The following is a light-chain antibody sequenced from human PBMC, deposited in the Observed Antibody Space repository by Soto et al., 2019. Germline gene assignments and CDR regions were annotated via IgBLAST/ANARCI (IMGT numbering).Light chain of an antibody. V-gene: IGKV3D-20*02. CDR3: QQRSNWPWT. Sequence: EILLTQSPGTLSLSPGERATLSCRASQSVNKNYLAWYQQKPGQAPRLLIYGASSRATGNPDRFSGSGSGTDFTLTISRLEPEDFAVYYCQQRSNWPWTFGQGTKVEIK. J-gene: IGKJ1*01. CDR2: GAS. CDR1: QSVNKNY.